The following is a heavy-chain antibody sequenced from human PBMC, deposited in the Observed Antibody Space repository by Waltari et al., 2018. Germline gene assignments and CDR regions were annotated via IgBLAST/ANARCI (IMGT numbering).Heavy chain of an antibody. Sequence: EVLLVESGGGLVQPGGSLRLSCAASGFKFSDYWVSWVRQAPGKGLEWVANTNKDEGEKYYMDSVKGRFTISRDNAKNSVFLQMNSLTADDTAVYYCARGDRFFDWFLDYWGQGTLLTVSS. CDR1: GFKFSDYW. CDR3: ARGDRFFDWFLDY. D-gene: IGHD3-9*01. V-gene: IGHV3-7*03. J-gene: IGHJ4*02. CDR2: TNKDEGEK.